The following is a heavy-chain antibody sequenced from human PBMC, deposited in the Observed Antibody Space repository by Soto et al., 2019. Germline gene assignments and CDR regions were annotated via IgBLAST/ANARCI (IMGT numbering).Heavy chain of an antibody. CDR1: GGSISSAVYY. J-gene: IGHJ4*02. V-gene: IGHV4-30-4*01. D-gene: IGHD4-17*01. Sequence: PSETLSLTCTVSGGSISSAVYYWSWIRQPPGKGLEWIGHIYYSGRTYYNPSLKSRLTISIDTSKNQFSLKLKSVTAADTAVYFCARDHYDYGGESDWGQGALVTVSS. CDR2: IYYSGRT. CDR3: ARDHYDYGGESD.